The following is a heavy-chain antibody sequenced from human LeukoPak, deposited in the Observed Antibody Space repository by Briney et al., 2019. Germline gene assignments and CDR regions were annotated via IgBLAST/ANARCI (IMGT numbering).Heavy chain of an antibody. J-gene: IGHJ6*03. Sequence: PSETLSLTCTVSGGSISSYYWSWIRQPPGKGLEWIGYIYYSGSTNYNPSLKSRGTISVDTSKNQFSLKLSSVTAADKAVYYCARLAYYYDSSGPNYYYYYMDVWGKGTTVTVSS. CDR1: GGSISSYY. D-gene: IGHD3-22*01. CDR2: IYYSGST. V-gene: IGHV4-59*08. CDR3: ARLAYYYDSSGPNYYYYYMDV.